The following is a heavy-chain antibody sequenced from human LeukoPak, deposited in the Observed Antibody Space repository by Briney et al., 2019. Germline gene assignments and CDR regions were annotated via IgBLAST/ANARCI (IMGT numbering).Heavy chain of an antibody. V-gene: IGHV3-48*01. CDR3: ARDQSDVSGYYPYLDY. J-gene: IGHJ4*02. CDR2: MGSSGKTI. CDR1: GFTFSGYS. D-gene: IGHD3-3*01. Sequence: GGSLRLSCAASGFTFSGYSMNWVRQAPGKGLEWISYMGSSGKTIYYADSVKGRFTISRDNAKNSLYLQMNSLTVEDTAVYCCARDQSDVSGYYPYLDYWGQGTLVTVSS.